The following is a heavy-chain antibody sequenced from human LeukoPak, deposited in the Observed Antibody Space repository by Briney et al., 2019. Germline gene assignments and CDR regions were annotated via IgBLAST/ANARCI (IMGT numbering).Heavy chain of an antibody. CDR1: GYTLTELS. CDR2: FDPEDGET. CDR3: ATLVDGSGSYYYFDAFDI. V-gene: IGHV1-24*01. D-gene: IGHD3-10*01. Sequence: GASVKVSCKVSGYTLTELSMHWVRQAPGKGLEWMGGFDPEDGETIYAQKFQGRVTMTEDTSTDTAYMELSSPRSEDTAVYYCATLVDGSGSYYYFDAFDIWGQGTMVTVSS. J-gene: IGHJ3*02.